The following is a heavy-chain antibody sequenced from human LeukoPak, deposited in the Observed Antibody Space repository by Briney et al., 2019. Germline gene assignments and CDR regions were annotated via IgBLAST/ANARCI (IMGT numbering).Heavy chain of an antibody. CDR3: ASYSTRETQWIQLWPYYYYGMDV. Sequence: TGGSLRLSCAASGFTFSSYWMSWVRQAPGKGLEWVANIKRDGSEKYYVDSVKGRFTISRDNAKNSLYLQMNSLRAEDTAVYYCASYSTRETQWIQLWPYYYYGMDVWGQGTTVTVSS. V-gene: IGHV3-7*05. J-gene: IGHJ6*02. CDR2: IKRDGSEK. CDR1: GFTFSSYW. D-gene: IGHD5-18*01.